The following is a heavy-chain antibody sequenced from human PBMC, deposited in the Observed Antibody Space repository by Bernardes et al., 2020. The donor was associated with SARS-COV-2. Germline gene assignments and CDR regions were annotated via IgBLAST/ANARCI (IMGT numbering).Heavy chain of an antibody. CDR3: TRSTMIGPLVY. CDR1: GFTFSHYD. V-gene: IGHV3-30*03. D-gene: IGHD3-22*01. CDR2: ISNDGSNK. J-gene: IGHJ4*02. Sequence: GGSLRLSCAASGFTFSHYDMHWVRQAPGKGLEWVAVISNDGSNKYYGDSVKGRFTISRDNSKNTLYLQMNSLRTEDTAVFYCTRSTMIGPLVYWGQGTLVTVSS.